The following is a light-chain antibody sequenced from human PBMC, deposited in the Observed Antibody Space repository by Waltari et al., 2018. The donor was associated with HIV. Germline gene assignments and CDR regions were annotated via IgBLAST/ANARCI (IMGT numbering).Light chain of an antibody. Sequence: QSALTQPASVSGSPGQSITLSCNETSSDVSTYKLVSWYQQHPGKVPKLIIYEINKRPSGVSNRFSGSKSGNMASLTISGLQAEDEAFYHCCSYAGRSTFVLFGGGTKLTVL. CDR1: SSDVSTYKL. J-gene: IGLJ2*01. CDR3: CSYAGRSTFVL. CDR2: EIN. V-gene: IGLV2-23*02.